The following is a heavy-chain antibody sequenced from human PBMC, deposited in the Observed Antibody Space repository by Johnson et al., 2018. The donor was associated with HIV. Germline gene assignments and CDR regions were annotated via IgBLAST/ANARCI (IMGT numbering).Heavy chain of an antibody. D-gene: IGHD3-10*01. CDR3: ARGTYYYGSGSSHSDAFDI. J-gene: IGHJ3*02. V-gene: IGHV3-30*03. Sequence: QVQLVESGGGVVQPGRSLRLSCAVSGFTFSSYGMHWVRQAPGKGLEWVAVISYDGSNKDYADSVKGRFTISRDNSKNTMYLQMKSLRAEDTAVYYCARGTYYYGSGSSHSDAFDICGQGTMVTVSS. CDR2: ISYDGSNK. CDR1: GFTFSSYG.